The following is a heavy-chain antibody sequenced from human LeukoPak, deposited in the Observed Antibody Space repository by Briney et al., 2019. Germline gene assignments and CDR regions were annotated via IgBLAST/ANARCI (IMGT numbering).Heavy chain of an antibody. D-gene: IGHD6-13*01. CDR1: GGSISSYY. Sequence: PSETLSLTCTVSGGSISSYYWSWIRQPPGKRLEWIGYIYYSGSTNYNPSLKSRVTISVDTSKNQFSLKLSSVTAADTAVYYCARFSSSWFAFDYWGQGTLVTVSS. J-gene: IGHJ4*02. CDR2: IYYSGST. CDR3: ARFSSSWFAFDY. V-gene: IGHV4-59*01.